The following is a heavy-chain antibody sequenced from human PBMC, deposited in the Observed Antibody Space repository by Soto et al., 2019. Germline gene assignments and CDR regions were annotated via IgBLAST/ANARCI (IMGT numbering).Heavy chain of an antibody. Sequence: QVQLVQSGAEVKKPGASVKVSCKASGYTFTSYYMHWVRQAPGQGLEWMGIINPSGGSTSYAQKFQGRVTTTRDTSTSSGYMELSSLRSEATAVYYCARDRYYYDSSGYFRNFNWFALWGQGTLVTVSS. CDR3: ARDRYYYDSSGYFRNFNWFAL. J-gene: IGHJ5*02. CDR2: INPSGGST. D-gene: IGHD3-22*01. V-gene: IGHV1-46*01. CDR1: GYTFTSYY.